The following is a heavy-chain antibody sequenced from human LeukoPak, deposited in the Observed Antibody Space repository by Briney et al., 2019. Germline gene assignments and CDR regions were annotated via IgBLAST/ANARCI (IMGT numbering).Heavy chain of an antibody. J-gene: IGHJ4*02. CDR3: ARVLETGSGSYYYY. Sequence: GASVKVSCKASGYTFTSYDINWVRQATGQGLEWMGRMSPNSGNTGYAQKFQGRVTMTRNTSVSTAYMELSSLRSEDTAVYYCARVLETGSGSYYYYWGQGTLVTVSS. V-gene: IGHV1-8*01. CDR1: GYTFTSYD. CDR2: MSPNSGNT. D-gene: IGHD1-26*01.